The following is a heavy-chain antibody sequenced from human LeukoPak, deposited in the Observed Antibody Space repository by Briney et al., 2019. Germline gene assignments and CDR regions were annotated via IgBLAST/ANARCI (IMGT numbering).Heavy chain of an antibody. CDR3: AILRESYYFNRKDYYFDY. CDR1: GYTLTELS. J-gene: IGHJ4*02. V-gene: IGHV1-24*01. CDR2: FDPEDGET. D-gene: IGHD1-26*01. Sequence: EASVTVSCKVSGYTLTELSMHWVRQAPGKGLEWMGGFDPEDGETIYAQKFQGRVTMTEDTSTDTAYMELSSLRSEDTAVYYCAILRESYYFNRKDYYFDYWGQGTLVTVSS.